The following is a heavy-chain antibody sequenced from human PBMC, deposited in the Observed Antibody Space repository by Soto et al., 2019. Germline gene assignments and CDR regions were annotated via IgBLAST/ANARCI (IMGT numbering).Heavy chain of an antibody. D-gene: IGHD2-8*01. V-gene: IGHV1-46*01. CDR1: GYIFTNYY. J-gene: IGHJ4*02. CDR2: LTTSDGGT. Sequence: QVQLLQSGAEVKTHGATVKVSCKTSGYIFTNYYMHWVRQAPGQGLEWMGRLTTSDGGTVYAPKSQDRITVARDTSTAAVYMALSRLRVDCSAIYWCAGAQRCTRSGDLDYWGQGTLFPVSS. CDR3: AGAQRCTRSGDLDY.